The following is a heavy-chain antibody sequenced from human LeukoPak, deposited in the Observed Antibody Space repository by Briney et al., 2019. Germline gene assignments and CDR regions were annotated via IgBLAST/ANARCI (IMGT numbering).Heavy chain of an antibody. CDR2: IYYSGST. D-gene: IGHD6-19*01. Sequence: SETLSLTCTVSGGSISSYYWSWIRQPPGKGLEWIGYIYYSGSTNYNPSLKSRVTISVDTSKNQFSLKLSSVTAADTAVCYCARGAGYSSGHAFDIWGQGTMVTVSS. V-gene: IGHV4-59*01. J-gene: IGHJ3*02. CDR3: ARGAGYSSGHAFDI. CDR1: GGSISSYY.